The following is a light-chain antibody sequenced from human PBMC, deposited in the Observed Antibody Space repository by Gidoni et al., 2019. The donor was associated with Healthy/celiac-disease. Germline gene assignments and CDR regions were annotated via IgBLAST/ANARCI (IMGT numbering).Light chain of an antibody. Sequence: DFHMTHSLSFLSASVGDRVTITCQASQYISNYLNWYQQKPGKAPKLLIYDASNLETGVPSRFSGSGSGTDFTFTISSLQPEDIATYYCQQYDNIPLTFGGGTKVEIK. J-gene: IGKJ4*01. CDR2: DAS. V-gene: IGKV1-33*01. CDR1: QYISNY. CDR3: QQYDNIPLT.